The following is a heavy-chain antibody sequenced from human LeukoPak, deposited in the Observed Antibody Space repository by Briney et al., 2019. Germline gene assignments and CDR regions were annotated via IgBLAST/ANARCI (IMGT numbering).Heavy chain of an antibody. V-gene: IGHV3-23*01. CDR3: AKTPPYTKYFDY. J-gene: IGHJ4*02. CDR2: ISNSGDAT. Sequence: GGSLRLSCAGSGFIFSNYAMCWVRQAPGQGLEWVSTISNSGDATFYADAVKGRFTISRDNSKNTLYLQMYSLRAEDTAIYYCAKTPPYTKYFDYWGQGTLVTVSS. CDR1: GFIFSNYA. D-gene: IGHD1-1*01.